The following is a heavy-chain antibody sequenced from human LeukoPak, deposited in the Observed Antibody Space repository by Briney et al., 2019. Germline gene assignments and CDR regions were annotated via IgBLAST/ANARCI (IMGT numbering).Heavy chain of an antibody. D-gene: IGHD3-10*01. CDR2: INHSGST. V-gene: IGHV4-34*01. CDR3: ARLPTLWFGETGFDY. Sequence: PSETLPLTCAVYGGSFSGYYWSWIRQPPGKGLEWIGEINHSGSTNYNPSLKSRVTISVDTSKNQFSLKLSSVTAADTAVYYCARLPTLWFGETGFDYWGQGTLVTVSS. J-gene: IGHJ4*02. CDR1: GGSFSGYY.